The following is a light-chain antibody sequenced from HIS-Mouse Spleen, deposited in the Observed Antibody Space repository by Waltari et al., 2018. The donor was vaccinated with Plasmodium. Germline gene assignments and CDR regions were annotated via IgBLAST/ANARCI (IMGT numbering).Light chain of an antibody. CDR2: QDS. V-gene: IGLV3-1*01. J-gene: IGLJ1*01. CDR3: QAWDSSTAV. CDR1: KLGDKY. Sequence: SYELTQPPSVSVSPGQTASITCSGDKLGDKYACWYQQKPGQSPVLVIYQDSKRHSGIPERFSGSNSGNTATLTISGTQAMDEADYYCQAWDSSTAVFGIGTKVTVL.